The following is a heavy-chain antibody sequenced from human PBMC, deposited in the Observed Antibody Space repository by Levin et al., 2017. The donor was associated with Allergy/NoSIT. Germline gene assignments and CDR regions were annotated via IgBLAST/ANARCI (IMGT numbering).Heavy chain of an antibody. CDR1: GFTVGNHH. CDR3: ATRAVAAPK. D-gene: IGHD6-19*01. Sequence: GESLKISCASSGFTVGNHHMNWVRQAPGKGLEWVSLMYSGGSTRYADSVKGRFTISRDSSMNKLYLQMDSLRADDTAGYYCATRAVAAPKWGRGTPVTVSS. V-gene: IGHV3-66*01. CDR2: MYSGGST. J-gene: IGHJ4*02.